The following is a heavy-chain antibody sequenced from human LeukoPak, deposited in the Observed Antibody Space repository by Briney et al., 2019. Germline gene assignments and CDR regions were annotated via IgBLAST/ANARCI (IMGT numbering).Heavy chain of an antibody. Sequence: PSEALSLTCTVSGYSISSGYYWGWIRQPPGKGLEWIGIIYHSGRTYCNPSLKSRVTISVDTSKNQFSLKLNSVTAADSAVYYCARRTTYFGWRPSESPSCFDYWGQGTLVAVSS. V-gene: IGHV4-38-2*02. D-gene: IGHD3-9*01. CDR2: IYHSGRT. CDR1: GYSISSGYY. CDR3: ARRTTYFGWRPSESPSCFDY. J-gene: IGHJ4*02.